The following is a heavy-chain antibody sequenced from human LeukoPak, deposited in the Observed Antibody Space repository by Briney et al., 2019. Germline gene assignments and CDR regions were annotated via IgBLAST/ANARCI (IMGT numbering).Heavy chain of an antibody. CDR3: ARGVYIAAAQYAY. CDR2: IYYSGTT. J-gene: IGHJ4*02. CDR1: GGSITRGTNY. D-gene: IGHD6-13*01. V-gene: IGHV4-39*01. Sequence: PSETLSLTCTVSGGSITRGTNYWGWIRQPPGKGLEWIGSIYYSGTTYYNPSLKSRVTISIDTSKNQVSLKLTSVTATDTAVYYCARGVYIAAAQYAYWGQGTLVTVSS.